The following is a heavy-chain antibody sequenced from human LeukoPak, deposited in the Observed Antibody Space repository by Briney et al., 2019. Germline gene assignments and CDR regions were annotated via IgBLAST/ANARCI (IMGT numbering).Heavy chain of an antibody. D-gene: IGHD4-23*01. J-gene: IGHJ4*02. CDR3: ARGGARLGNSNYFDY. Sequence: GALRLSCAASGFTFSRHWMTWVRQAPGKGLEWVAVISYDGGNKYYADSVKGRFTISRDNSKNTLYLQMNSLRAEDTAVYYCARGGARLGNSNYFDYWGQGTLVTVSS. CDR2: ISYDGGNK. V-gene: IGHV3-30*03. CDR1: GFTFSRHW.